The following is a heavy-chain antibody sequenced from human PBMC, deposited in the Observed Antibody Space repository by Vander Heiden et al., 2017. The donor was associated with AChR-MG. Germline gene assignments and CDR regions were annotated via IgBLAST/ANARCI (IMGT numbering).Heavy chain of an antibody. Sequence: QVQLVQSGPEVKKPWASVKVSCKASGYTFTGYYMDWVRQAPGRGLEWMGWINPNSGGTNYAQKFQCRVTMTRDTSISTAYMELIRLRSDDTAVYYCHFGELSLDAFDIWGQGTMVTVSS. J-gene: IGHJ3*02. CDR1: GYTFTGYY. V-gene: IGHV1-2*02. D-gene: IGHD3-10*01. CDR3: HFGELSLDAFDI. CDR2: INPNSGGT.